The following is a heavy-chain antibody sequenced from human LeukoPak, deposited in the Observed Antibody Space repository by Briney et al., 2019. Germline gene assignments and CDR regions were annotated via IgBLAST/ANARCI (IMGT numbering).Heavy chain of an antibody. CDR3: AELGITMIGGV. V-gene: IGHV3-48*03. J-gene: IGHJ6*04. D-gene: IGHD3-10*02. CDR2: ISSSGSTI. Sequence: GGSLRLCCAASGFTFSSYEMNWVRQAPGKGLEWFSYISSSGSTIYYADSVKGRFTISRDNAKNSLYLQMNSLRAEDTAVYYCAELGITMIGGVWGKGTTVTISS. CDR1: GFTFSSYE.